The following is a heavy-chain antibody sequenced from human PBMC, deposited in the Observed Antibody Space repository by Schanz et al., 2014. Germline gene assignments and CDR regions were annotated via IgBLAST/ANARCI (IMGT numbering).Heavy chain of an antibody. D-gene: IGHD3-10*01. J-gene: IGHJ5*02. CDR1: GFAFSSYG. Sequence: EVQLLESGGGLVQPGGSLRLSCLASGFAFSSYGMNWLRQAPGKGLEWVSVIGVDGTTTYYADSVKGRCTISRDNAKNTLYLQMNSLRAEDAAVYYCAGPALWFGDNCFDPWGQGTLVTVSS. CDR2: IGVDGTTT. V-gene: IGHV3-23*01. CDR3: AGPALWFGDNCFDP.